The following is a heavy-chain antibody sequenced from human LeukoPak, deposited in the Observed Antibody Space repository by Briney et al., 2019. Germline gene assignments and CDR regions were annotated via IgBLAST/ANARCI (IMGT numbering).Heavy chain of an antibody. Sequence: SETLSLTCTVSGGSISSGGYYWSWIRQHPGKGLEWIGYIYYSGSTYYNPSPKSRVTISVDTSKNQFSLKLSSVTAADTAVYYCARGAAMVRGVISDWFDPWGQGTLVTVSS. CDR1: GGSISSGGYY. CDR2: IYYSGST. CDR3: ARGAAMVRGVISDWFDP. V-gene: IGHV4-31*03. J-gene: IGHJ5*02. D-gene: IGHD3-10*01.